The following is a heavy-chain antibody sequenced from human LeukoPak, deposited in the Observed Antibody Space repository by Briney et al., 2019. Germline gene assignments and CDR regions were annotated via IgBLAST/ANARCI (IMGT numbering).Heavy chain of an antibody. CDR2: INPSGGTT. D-gene: IGHD6-13*01. V-gene: IGHV1-46*01. CDR1: GYTFISYY. CDR3: ARGIATAGYDY. Sequence: ASVKVSCKASGYTFISYYIHWVRQAPGQGLEWMGIINPSGGTTSYAQKFQGRVTMTRDTSTGTVYMEVSSLRSEDTAVYYCARGIATAGYDYWGQGTLVTVSS. J-gene: IGHJ4*02.